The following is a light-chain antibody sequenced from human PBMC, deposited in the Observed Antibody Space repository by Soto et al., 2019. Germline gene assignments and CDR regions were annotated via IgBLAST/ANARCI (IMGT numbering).Light chain of an antibody. CDR1: SGHSSYI. V-gene: IGLV4-60*03. CDR2: LEGSGSY. CDR3: ETSDSNTRV. Sequence: QAVVTQSSSASASLGSSVKLTCTLSSGHSSYIIAWHQQQPGKAPRYLMKLEGSGSYNKGTGVPDRFSGSSSGADRYLTLSNLLSEDDADYYCETSDSNTRVFGGGTKLTVL. J-gene: IGLJ3*02.